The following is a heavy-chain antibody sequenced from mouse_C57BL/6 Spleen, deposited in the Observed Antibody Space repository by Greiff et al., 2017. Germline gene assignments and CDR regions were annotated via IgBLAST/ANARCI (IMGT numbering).Heavy chain of an antibody. J-gene: IGHJ4*01. CDR3: AKNGDGRSLYAMDD. D-gene: IGHD1-1*01. V-gene: IGHV2-5*01. Sequence: QVQLPQSGPGLVQPSQSLSITCTVSGFSLTSYGVHWVRQSPGKGLEWLGVIWRGGSTDYNAAFMSRLSITKDNSKSHVFFKMNSLQADDTAIYYCAKNGDGRSLYAMDDWGQGTSVTVSS. CDR1: GFSLTSYG. CDR2: IWRGGST.